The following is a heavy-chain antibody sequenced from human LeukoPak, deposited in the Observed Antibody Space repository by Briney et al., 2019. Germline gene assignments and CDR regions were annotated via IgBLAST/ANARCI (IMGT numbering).Heavy chain of an antibody. J-gene: IGHJ5*02. CDR1: GGTFSSYA. CDR2: IIPIFGTA. Sequence: ASVKVSCKASGGTFSSYAISWVRQAPGQGLEWMGGIIPIFGTANYAQKFQGRVTITADESMSTAYMELSSLRSEDTAVYYCARGGAGGFDPWGQGTLVTVSS. D-gene: IGHD4-17*01. CDR3: ARGGAGGFDP. V-gene: IGHV1-69*13.